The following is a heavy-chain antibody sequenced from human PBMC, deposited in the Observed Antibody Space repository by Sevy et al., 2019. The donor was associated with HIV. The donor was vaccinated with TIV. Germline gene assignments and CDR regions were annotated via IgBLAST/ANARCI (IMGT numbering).Heavy chain of an antibody. D-gene: IGHD1-26*01. J-gene: IGHJ6*02. V-gene: IGHV3-30*18. Sequence: GGSLRLSCAASGFIFSTYGIHWVRQAPGKGLEWVAVISFDGSDKYYADSVRGRFTISRDNSKNTLYLQMNSLRVEDTAIYHCAKMQGGSYNYYGMDVWGQGTTVTVSS. CDR2: ISFDGSDK. CDR1: GFIFSTYG. CDR3: AKMQGGSYNYYGMDV.